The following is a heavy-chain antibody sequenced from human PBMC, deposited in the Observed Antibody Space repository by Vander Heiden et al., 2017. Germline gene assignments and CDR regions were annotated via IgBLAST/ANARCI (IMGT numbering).Heavy chain of an antibody. V-gene: IGHV3-15*01. D-gene: IGHD1-26*01. CDR1: GVTYKHAG. J-gene: IGHJ4*02. CDR2: IKSQAAGRTI. CDR3: FIDHGGSYLISAHGY. Sequence: DVQPAESGGGLVRSGRSLRLTSAVYGVTYKHAGMRWVRQTPQKGLEWIGRIKSQAAGRTIDYAAPLKGRFTISRDDSKNTLYLRMNSLKAEDTAVYYCFIDHGGSYLISAHGYWGQGTLVTVSS.